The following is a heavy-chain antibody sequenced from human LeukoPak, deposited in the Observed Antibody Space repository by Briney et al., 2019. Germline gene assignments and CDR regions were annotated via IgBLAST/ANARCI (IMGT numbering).Heavy chain of an antibody. CDR3: ARRTDYGGNSDAFDI. J-gene: IGHJ3*02. D-gene: IGHD4-23*01. V-gene: IGHV5-51*01. Sequence: GESLKISCKGSGYSFTSYWIGWVRQMPGKGLEWMGIIYPGDSDTRYSPSFQSQVTISADKSISTAYLQWSSLKASDTAMYYCARRTDYGGNSDAFDIWGQGTMVTVSS. CDR2: IYPGDSDT. CDR1: GYSFTSYW.